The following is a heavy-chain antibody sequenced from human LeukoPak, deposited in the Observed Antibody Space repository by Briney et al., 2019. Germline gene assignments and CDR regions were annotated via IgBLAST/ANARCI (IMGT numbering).Heavy chain of an antibody. CDR3: ARSNCGGDCYSFNY. J-gene: IGHJ4*02. CDR1: GGTFSSYA. V-gene: IGHV1-69*13. D-gene: IGHD2-21*02. Sequence: EASVKVSCKASGGTFSSYAISWVRQAPGQGLEWMGGIIPIFGTANYAQKFQGRVTITADESTSTAYMELSSLRSEDTAVYYCARSNCGGDCYSFNYWGQRTLVTVSS. CDR2: IIPIFGTA.